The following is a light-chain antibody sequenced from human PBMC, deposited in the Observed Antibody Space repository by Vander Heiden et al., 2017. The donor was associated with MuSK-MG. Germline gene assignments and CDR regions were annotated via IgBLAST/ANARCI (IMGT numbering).Light chain of an antibody. CDR2: AAS. V-gene: IGKV1-5*01. CDR3: QQYASYWT. CDR1: QNIRSW. Sequence: DTQTTQSPSTLSASVGDRVTVTCRASQNIRSWLAWFQQKPGKAPKLLIYAASSLESGVPSRFSGSGSGTEFTLTITGLQPDDFATYYCQQYASYWTFGQGTKVEIK. J-gene: IGKJ1*01.